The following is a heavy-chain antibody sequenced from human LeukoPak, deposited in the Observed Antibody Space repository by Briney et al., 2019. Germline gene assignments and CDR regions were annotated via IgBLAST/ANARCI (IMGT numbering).Heavy chain of an antibody. Sequence: GESLKISFKGSGXSFTSYWLAWVRQMPGKGLEWMAIIYPGDSNTIYTPSFQGQVTISADKSISTAYLQWSSLKASDTAMYYCARHESSGYIDWGQGTQVTVSS. CDR1: GXSFTSYW. D-gene: IGHD6-19*01. CDR2: IYPGDSNT. V-gene: IGHV5-51*01. CDR3: ARHESSGYID. J-gene: IGHJ4*02.